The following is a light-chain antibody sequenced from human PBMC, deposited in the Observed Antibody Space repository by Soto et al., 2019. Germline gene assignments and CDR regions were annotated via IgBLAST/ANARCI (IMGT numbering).Light chain of an antibody. J-gene: IGLJ2*01. V-gene: IGLV2-8*01. CDR2: EVS. Sequence: QSALTQPPSASGSPGQSVTISCTGTSSDVGGYNYVSWYQQHPGKAPKLMIYEVSKRPSGVPDRFSGSKSGNTASLTVSGLQADDEADYCCSSYAGGNNFVLFGGGTKLTVL. CDR3: SSYAGGNNFVL. CDR1: SSDVGGYNY.